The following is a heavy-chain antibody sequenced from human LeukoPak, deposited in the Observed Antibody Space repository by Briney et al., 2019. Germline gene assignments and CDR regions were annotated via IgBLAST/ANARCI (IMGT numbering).Heavy chain of an antibody. Sequence: GGSLQISCEGSGSRFSNYWIGWVRQLPGKGLEWMGIIYPGDYETRYSPSFQGLVTISVDKSISTAYLQWSSLKASDTAMYYCAIPPGYCGNDCSFDHWGQGTLVTVSS. J-gene: IGHJ4*02. CDR2: IYPGDYET. CDR1: GSRFSNYW. D-gene: IGHD2-21*02. V-gene: IGHV5-51*01. CDR3: AIPPGYCGNDCSFDH.